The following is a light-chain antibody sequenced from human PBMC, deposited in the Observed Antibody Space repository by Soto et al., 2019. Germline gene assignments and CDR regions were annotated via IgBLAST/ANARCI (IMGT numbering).Light chain of an antibody. V-gene: IGLV7-46*01. J-gene: IGLJ3*02. CDR2: DTS. CDR1: TGTVTSRHY. Sequence: QAVVTQEPSLTVSPGGTVTLTCGSSTGTVTSRHYPDWFQQKPGQAPRTLIYDTSNRHSWAPARFSGSLLGGKAALTLSGALREDECDYYCLLSDSGVGVFGGGTKVTVL. CDR3: LLSDSGVGV.